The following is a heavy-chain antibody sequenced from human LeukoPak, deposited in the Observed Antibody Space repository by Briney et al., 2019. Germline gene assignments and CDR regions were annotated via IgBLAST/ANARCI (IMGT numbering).Heavy chain of an antibody. V-gene: IGHV3-23*01. J-gene: IGHJ4*02. CDR1: GFTFSSYA. D-gene: IGHD2-15*01. CDR2: ISGSGAST. Sequence: GGSLRLSCAASGFTFSSYAMKWVRQAPGKGLEWVSTISGSGASTYYADSVKGRFTISRDNSKNTLYLQMNSLRAEDTAVYYCAKDHEDIVVVVAARPNMYFDYWGQGTLVTVSS. CDR3: AKDHEDIVVVVAARPNMYFDY.